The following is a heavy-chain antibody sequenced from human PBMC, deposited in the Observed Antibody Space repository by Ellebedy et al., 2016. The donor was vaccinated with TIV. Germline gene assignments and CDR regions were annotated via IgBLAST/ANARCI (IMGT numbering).Heavy chain of an antibody. V-gene: IGHV3-33*08. CDR3: ARGGEQWLLKRSDNYYGMDV. J-gene: IGHJ6*02. Sequence: PGGSLRLSCAASGFIFSSYGMHWVRQAPGTGLEWVSVIWFDGTIKYYTDSVKGRFIISRDNSKDTLYLQINSLRAEDTAVYYCARGGEQWLLKRSDNYYGMDVWGQGTTVTVSS. CDR2: IWFDGTIK. D-gene: IGHD6-19*01. CDR1: GFIFSSYG.